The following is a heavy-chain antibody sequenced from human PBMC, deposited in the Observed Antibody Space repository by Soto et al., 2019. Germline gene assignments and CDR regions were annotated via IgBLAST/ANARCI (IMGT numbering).Heavy chain of an antibody. CDR3: ARVGSRSYSGYYYYGMEV. Sequence: GGSLRLSCAASGFTVSSNYMSWVRQAPGKGLEWVSVIYSGGSTYYADSVKGRFTISRDNSKNTLYLQMNSLSAEDTAVYYGARVGSRSYSGYYYYGMEVWGQGTTVTVSS. CDR2: IYSGGST. V-gene: IGHV3-53*01. D-gene: IGHD1-26*01. CDR1: GFTVSSNY. J-gene: IGHJ6*02.